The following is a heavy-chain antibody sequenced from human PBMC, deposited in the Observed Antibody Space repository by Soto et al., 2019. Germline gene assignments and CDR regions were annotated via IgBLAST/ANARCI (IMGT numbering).Heavy chain of an antibody. Sequence: SGPTLVKPTQTLTLTCTFSGFSLSTSGVGVGWLRQPPGKAPEWLALIYWDDDKRYSPSLKSRLTITKDTSKNHVVLTMTNMDPVDTGTYYCAHRPQWLEPRGWFDPWGQGTLVTVSS. CDR2: IYWDDDK. D-gene: IGHD6-19*01. V-gene: IGHV2-5*02. CDR3: AHRPQWLEPRGWFDP. J-gene: IGHJ5*02. CDR1: GFSLSTSGVG.